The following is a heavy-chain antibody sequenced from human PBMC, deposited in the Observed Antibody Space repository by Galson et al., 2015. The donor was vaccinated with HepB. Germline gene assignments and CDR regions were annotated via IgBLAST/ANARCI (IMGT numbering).Heavy chain of an antibody. J-gene: IGHJ4*02. V-gene: IGHV5-51*03. D-gene: IGHD4-17*01. CDR1: GYSFTSYW. CDR2: IYLRDSET. Sequence: QSGAEVKKPGESLKISCQGSGYSFTSYWMGWVRQMPGQGLEWMGIIYLRDSETRYSPSFQGQVTISADTSISTVYLQWSSLKASDTAMYYCARVRYGDFELFYFDYWGQGTLVTVSS. CDR3: ARVRYGDFELFYFDY.